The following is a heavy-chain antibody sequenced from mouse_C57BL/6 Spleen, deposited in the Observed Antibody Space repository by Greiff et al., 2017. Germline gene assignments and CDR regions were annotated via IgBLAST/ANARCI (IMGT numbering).Heavy chain of an antibody. Sequence: VQLQQPGTELVKPGASVKLSCKASGYTFTSYWMHWVKQRPGQGLEWIGNINPSNGGTNYNEKFKSKATLTVDKSSSTAYMQHSSLTSEDSAVYYCARGGGSSYDAMDYWGQGTSVTVSS. D-gene: IGHD1-1*01. CDR1: GYTFTSYW. CDR3: ARGGGSSYDAMDY. J-gene: IGHJ4*01. CDR2: INPSNGGT. V-gene: IGHV1-53*01.